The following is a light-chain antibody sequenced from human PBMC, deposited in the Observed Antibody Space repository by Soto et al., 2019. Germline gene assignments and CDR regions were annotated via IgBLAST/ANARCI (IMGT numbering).Light chain of an antibody. Sequence: DIVMTQSPDSLAVSLGERATINCKSSQSVLYSSNNKNYLAWYQQKPGQPPKLLIYWASTRESGVPDRFSGSGSGTDFTLTISSLQAEDVAVYYCQQYYSTPRTFGKVTKVEIK. J-gene: IGKJ1*01. CDR1: QSVLYSSNNKNY. CDR3: QQYYSTPRT. CDR2: WAS. V-gene: IGKV4-1*01.